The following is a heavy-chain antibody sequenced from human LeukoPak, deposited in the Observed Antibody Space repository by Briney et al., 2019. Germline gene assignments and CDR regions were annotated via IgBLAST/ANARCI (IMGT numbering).Heavy chain of an antibody. CDR3: ARDYYYGSGSYSKY. J-gene: IGHJ4*02. CDR1: GFTFSSYG. V-gene: IGHV3-33*01. Sequence: GGSLRLSCAASGFTFSSYGMHWVRQAPGKGLEWVAVIWYDGSNKYYADSVKGRFTISRDNAKNSLYLQMNSLRAGDTAVYYCARDYYYGSGSYSKYWGQGTLVTVSS. CDR2: IWYDGSNK. D-gene: IGHD3-10*01.